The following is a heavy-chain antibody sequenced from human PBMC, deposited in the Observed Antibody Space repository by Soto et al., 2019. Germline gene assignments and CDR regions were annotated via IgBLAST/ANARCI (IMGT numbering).Heavy chain of an antibody. D-gene: IGHD3-10*01. CDR2: IIPIFGTA. Sequence: SVKVSCKASGGTFSSYAISWVRQAPGQGLEWMGGIIPIFGTANYAQKFQGRVTITADKPTSTAYMELSSLRSEDTAGYYCTSRQQHYYWFDPWGQGTLVTVSS. CDR3: TSRQQHYYWFDP. J-gene: IGHJ5*02. CDR1: GGTFSSYA. V-gene: IGHV1-69*06.